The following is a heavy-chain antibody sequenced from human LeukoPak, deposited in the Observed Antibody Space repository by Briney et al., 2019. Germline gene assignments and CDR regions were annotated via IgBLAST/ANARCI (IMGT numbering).Heavy chain of an antibody. CDR1: GGSITSNNYY. J-gene: IGHJ4*02. CDR3: ARRPLSGWYHDY. Sequence: PSGTLSLTCTVSGGSITSNNYYWGWIGQPPRKGREWIGTSHYIWITYYNPSLKSLVPISVDTSKNQFSLTLSSVNAADTAVYYCARRPLSGWYHDYWGQGNLVTVSS. V-gene: IGHV4-39*01. D-gene: IGHD6-19*01. CDR2: SHYIWIT.